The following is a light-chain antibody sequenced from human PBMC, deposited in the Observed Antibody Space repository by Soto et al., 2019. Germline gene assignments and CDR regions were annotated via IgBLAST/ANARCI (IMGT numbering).Light chain of an antibody. V-gene: IGLV2-14*01. Sequence: QSVLTQPASVSGSPVQSITISCTGTSSDVGGYNYVSWYQQHPGKAPKLMIYDVSNRPSGVSNRFSGSKSGNTASLTISGLQAEDEADYYCSSYTSSRTLVFGTGTKVTVL. J-gene: IGLJ1*01. CDR3: SSYTSSRTLV. CDR1: SSDVGGYNY. CDR2: DVS.